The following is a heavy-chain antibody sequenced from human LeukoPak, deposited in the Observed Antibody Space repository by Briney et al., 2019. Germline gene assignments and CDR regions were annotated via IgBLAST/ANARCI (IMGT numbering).Heavy chain of an antibody. CDR3: AREDYLRVRFGSKAYFDH. CDR1: GYTFTGYY. Sequence: ASVKVSCKASGYTFTGYYMHWVRQAPGQGLEWMGWINPNSGGTNYAQMFQGRITITRDTSANTVYMEMTSLRSDDVAVYYCAREDYLRVRFGSKAYFDHWGQGTQVTVSS. CDR2: INPNSGGT. J-gene: IGHJ4*02. V-gene: IGHV1-2*02. D-gene: IGHD3-16*01.